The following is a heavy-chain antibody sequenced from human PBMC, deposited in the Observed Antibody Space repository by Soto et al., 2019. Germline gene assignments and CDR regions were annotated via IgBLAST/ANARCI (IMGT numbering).Heavy chain of an antibody. Sequence: GGSLRLSCAASGFTFSSYAMHWVRQAPGKGLEWVAVISYDGSNKYYADSVKGRFTISRDNSKNTLYLQMNSLRAEDTAVYYCARESIAARGYYFDYWGQGTQVTVSS. D-gene: IGHD6-6*01. CDR3: ARESIAARGYYFDY. V-gene: IGHV3-30-3*01. J-gene: IGHJ4*02. CDR2: ISYDGSNK. CDR1: GFTFSSYA.